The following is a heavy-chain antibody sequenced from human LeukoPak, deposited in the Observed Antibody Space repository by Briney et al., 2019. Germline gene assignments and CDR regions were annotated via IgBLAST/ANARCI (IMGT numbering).Heavy chain of an antibody. D-gene: IGHD6-6*01. CDR3: AREVIAAHNWFDP. Sequence: SETLSLTCTVSGGSISSYYWSWIRQPPGKGLEWIGYIYYSGNTNYNPSLKSRVTISVDTSKNQFSLNLSSVTAADTAVYYCAREVIAAHNWFDPWGQGTLVTVSS. CDR2: IYYSGNT. J-gene: IGHJ5*02. V-gene: IGHV4-59*12. CDR1: GGSISSYY.